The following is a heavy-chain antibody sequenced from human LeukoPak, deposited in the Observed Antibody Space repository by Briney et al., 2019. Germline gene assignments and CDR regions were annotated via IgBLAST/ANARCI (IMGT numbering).Heavy chain of an antibody. J-gene: IGHJ4*02. CDR3: ASQERQIQQWQFDY. CDR1: GFTFSSCA. CDR2: ITDSGSGGRT. D-gene: IGHD5-18*01. Sequence: PGGSLRLSCAASGFTFSSCAMSWVRQAPGKGLEWVSVITDSGSGGRTFYADSVKGRFTISRDNSKNTLYLQMNSLRADDTAVYYCASQERQIQQWQFDYWGQGTLVTVSS. V-gene: IGHV3-23*01.